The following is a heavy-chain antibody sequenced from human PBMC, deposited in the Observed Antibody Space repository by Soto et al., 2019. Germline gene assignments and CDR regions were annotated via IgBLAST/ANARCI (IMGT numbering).Heavy chain of an antibody. D-gene: IGHD3-22*01. CDR2: ISSSGNSI. CDR3: ARDYSDSSGFFGDYYGMDV. CDR1: GFTFSDYY. Sequence: QVQLVESGGGLVKPGGSLRLSCAASGFTFSDYYMIWIRQAPGKGLEWVSYISSSGNSIYYADSVKGRFTISRDSAKNSLYLQMNSLRAEDKAVYYCARDYSDSSGFFGDYYGMDVWGQGTTVTVSS. V-gene: IGHV3-11*01. J-gene: IGHJ6*01.